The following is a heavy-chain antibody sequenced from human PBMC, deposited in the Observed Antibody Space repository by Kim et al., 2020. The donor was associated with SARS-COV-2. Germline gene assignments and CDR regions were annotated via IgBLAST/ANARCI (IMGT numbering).Heavy chain of an antibody. Sequence: SVKVSCKASGGTFSSYAISWVRQAPGQGLEWMGGIIPIFGTANYAQKFQGRVTITADESTSTAYMELSSLRSEDTAVYYRARDAPPFGSGSYYFDYWGQGTLVTVSS. CDR3: ARDAPPFGSGSYYFDY. V-gene: IGHV1-69*13. D-gene: IGHD3-10*01. CDR1: GGTFSSYA. J-gene: IGHJ4*02. CDR2: IIPIFGTA.